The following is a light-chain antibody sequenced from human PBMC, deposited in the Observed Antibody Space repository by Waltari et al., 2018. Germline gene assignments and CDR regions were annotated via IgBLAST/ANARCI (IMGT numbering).Light chain of an antibody. CDR2: KAS. V-gene: IGKV1-5*03. CDR1: QSVSRW. CDR3: QQYNRYFS. J-gene: IGKJ2*01. Sequence: DIQMTPSPSTLSASVGDRVTMTCRASQSVSRWLAWYQQKPGRAPKLLIYKASTLESGVPSRFSGSGSETQFTLTITSLQPDDSATYYCQQYNRYFSFGQGTKVEIK.